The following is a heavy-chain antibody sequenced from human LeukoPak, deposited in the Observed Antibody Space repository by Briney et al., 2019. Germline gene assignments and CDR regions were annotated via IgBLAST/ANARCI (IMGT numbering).Heavy chain of an antibody. V-gene: IGHV4-34*01. CDR1: GGSFSGYY. CDR2: INHSGST. J-gene: IGHJ4*02. D-gene: IGHD6-13*01. Sequence: SETLSLTCAVYGGSFSGYYWSWIRQPPGKGLEWIGEINHSGSTNYNPSLKSRVTISVDTSKNQFSLKLSSVTAADTAVYYCAFPGYSSSWYDYWGQGTLVTVSS. CDR3: AFPGYSSSWYDY.